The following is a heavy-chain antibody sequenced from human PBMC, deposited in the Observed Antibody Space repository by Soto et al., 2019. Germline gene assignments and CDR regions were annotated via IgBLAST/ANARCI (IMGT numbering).Heavy chain of an antibody. J-gene: IGHJ4*02. CDR2: ISSSSSYI. V-gene: IGHV3-21*01. CDR1: GFTFSSYS. D-gene: IGHD2-2*01. CDR3: ARGRARYCSSTSCGHDY. Sequence: EVQLVESGGGLVKPGGSLRLSCAASGFTFSSYSMNWVRQAPGKGLEWVSSISSSSSYIYYADSVKGRFTISRDNAKNSLCLQMNSLRAEDTAVYYCARGRARYCSSTSCGHDYWGQGTLVTVSS.